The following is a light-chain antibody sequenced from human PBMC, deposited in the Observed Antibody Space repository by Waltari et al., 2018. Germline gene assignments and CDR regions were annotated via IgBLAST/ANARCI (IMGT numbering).Light chain of an antibody. Sequence: QSALTQPASVSGSPGQSITISCTGTSSDVGAYNYVSWYQQHPGKAPKLMIFDVSNRPSGVSKRCSGSKSGNTASLTISGLQAEDEADYYCSSYISSSTLELFGGGTSLTVL. CDR2: DVS. J-gene: IGLJ2*01. V-gene: IGLV2-14*03. CDR1: SSDVGAYNY. CDR3: SSYISSSTLEL.